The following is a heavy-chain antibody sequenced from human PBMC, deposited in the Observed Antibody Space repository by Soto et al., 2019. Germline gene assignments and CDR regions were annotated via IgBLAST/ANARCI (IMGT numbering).Heavy chain of an antibody. J-gene: IGHJ3*01. CDR2: LLYRGTA. V-gene: IGHV4-59*01. D-gene: IGHD1-26*01. CDR1: DSSMSPYY. CDR3: AREKDLILGGYAFGY. Sequence: QVQLQESGPRLVKPSETLSLTCSVSDSSMSPYYWTWFRQAPGKGLEWIGHLLYRGTATYNPALKGLITISLDTSKKQVSLKLSSVIAADTAVYYCAREKDLILGGYAFGYWGPGTLVTVSS.